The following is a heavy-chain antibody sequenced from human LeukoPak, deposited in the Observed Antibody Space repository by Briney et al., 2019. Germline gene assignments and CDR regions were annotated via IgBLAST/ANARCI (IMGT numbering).Heavy chain of an antibody. CDR2: ISSSSSYT. D-gene: IGHD4-11*01. V-gene: IGHV3-11*06. J-gene: IGHJ6*02. Sequence: GGSLRLSCAAPGFTFSDYYMSWIRQAPGKGLEWVSYISSSSSYTNYADSVKGRFTISRDNAKNSLYLQMNSLRAEDTAVYYCARAPHYSNYGPYYYGMDVWGQGTTVIVSS. CDR1: GFTFSDYY. CDR3: ARAPHYSNYGPYYYGMDV.